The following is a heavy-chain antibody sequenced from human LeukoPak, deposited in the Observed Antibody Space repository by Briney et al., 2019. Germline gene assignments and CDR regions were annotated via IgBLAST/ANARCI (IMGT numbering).Heavy chain of an antibody. D-gene: IGHD4/OR15-4a*01. V-gene: IGHV3-23*01. J-gene: IGHJ4*02. Sequence: GGSLRLSCTVSGFTLSSYEMTWFRQAPGKGLEWVSSIGYGGADSHYADSVKGRFTISRDNSKNTLYLQLSSLRAEDTAVYYCARRAGAYSHPYDYWGQGTLVTVSS. CDR3: ARRAGAYSHPYDY. CDR1: GFTLSSYE. CDR2: IGYGGADS.